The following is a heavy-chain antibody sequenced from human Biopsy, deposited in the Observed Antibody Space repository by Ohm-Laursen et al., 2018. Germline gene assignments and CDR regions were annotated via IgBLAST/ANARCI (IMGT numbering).Heavy chain of an antibody. D-gene: IGHD4-23*01. CDR2: VYYTGST. J-gene: IGHJ4*02. CDR3: ARGSNDFGGLYFPR. CDR1: GGSFTGHY. Sequence: GTLSLTCTVSGGSFTGHYWSWIRQPPGKGLQWIGYVYYTGSTDYNPSLQSRVTISVDTSRNHFSLRLSSLTAADTAVYYCARGSNDFGGLYFPRWGQGTLLTVSS. V-gene: IGHV4-59*11.